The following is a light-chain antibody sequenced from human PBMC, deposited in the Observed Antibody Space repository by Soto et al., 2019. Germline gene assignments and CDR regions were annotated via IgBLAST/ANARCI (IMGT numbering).Light chain of an antibody. V-gene: IGKV3-20*01. Sequence: EIVLTQSPATLSLSPGESSPLSCRASQTVSSYLAWYQQKPGQAPRLLIYGASSRATGIPDRFSGSGSGTDFTLTIRRLEPEDFAVYYCQQYGSSPPITVGQRKRLEIK. CDR3: QQYGSSPPIT. J-gene: IGKJ5*01. CDR1: QTVSSY. CDR2: GAS.